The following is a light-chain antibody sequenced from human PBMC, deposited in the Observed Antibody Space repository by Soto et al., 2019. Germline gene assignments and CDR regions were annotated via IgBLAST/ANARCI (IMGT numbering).Light chain of an antibody. V-gene: IGKV3-20*01. J-gene: IGKJ3*01. CDR3: QQYNDWPFT. CDR2: GAS. CDR1: QSVSSSY. Sequence: EIVLTQSPGTLSLSPGERATLSCRASQSVSSSYLAWYQQKPGQAPRLLIYGASSRATGIPDRFSGSGSGTDFTLTISSLQSEDFAVYYCQQYNDWPFTFGPGTKVDI.